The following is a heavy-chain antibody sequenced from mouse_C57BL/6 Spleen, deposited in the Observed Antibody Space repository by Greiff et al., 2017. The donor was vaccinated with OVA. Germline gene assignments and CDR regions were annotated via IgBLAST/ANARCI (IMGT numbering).Heavy chain of an antibody. J-gene: IGHJ2*01. V-gene: IGHV5-16*01. CDR3: ARDYSNYGDFDY. CDR1: GFTFSDYY. CDR2: INYDGSST. D-gene: IGHD2-5*01. Sequence: DVHLVESEGGLVQPGSSMKLSCTASGFTFSDYYMAWVRQVPEKGLEWVANINYDGSSTYYLDSLKSRFIISRDNAKNILYLQMSSLKSEDTATYYCARDYSNYGDFDYWGQGTTLTVSS.